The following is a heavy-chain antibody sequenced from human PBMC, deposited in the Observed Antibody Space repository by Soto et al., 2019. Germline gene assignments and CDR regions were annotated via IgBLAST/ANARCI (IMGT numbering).Heavy chain of an antibody. V-gene: IGHV2-70*13. CDR1: GFSLTSRGMC. CDR2: IERDDDDK. J-gene: IGHJ6*02. Sequence: SGPTLVNPTETLTVTCTFSGFSLTSRGMCVSWIRQSPGKALEWLALIERDDDDKYYSTSLKTRLTISKDTRKNQVVLTMANMDPADTATYYCARSIRGPRRFNGMGVWGQGTTVTVSS. CDR3: ARSIRGPRRFNGMGV. D-gene: IGHD1-20*01.